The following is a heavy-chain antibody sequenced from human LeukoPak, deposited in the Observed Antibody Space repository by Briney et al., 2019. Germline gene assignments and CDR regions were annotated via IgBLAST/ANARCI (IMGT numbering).Heavy chain of an antibody. D-gene: IGHD3-3*01. CDR3: ARAHYDFWSGYYGHYYYYGMDV. CDR1: GYTFTSYD. V-gene: IGHV1-8*01. CDR2: MNPNSGNT. Sequence: ASVKVSCKASGYTFTSYDINWVRQATGQGLEWMGWMNPNSGNTGYARKFQGRVTMTRNTSISTAYMELSSLRSEDTAVYYCARAHYDFWSGYYGHYYYYGMDVWGQGTTVTVSS. J-gene: IGHJ6*02.